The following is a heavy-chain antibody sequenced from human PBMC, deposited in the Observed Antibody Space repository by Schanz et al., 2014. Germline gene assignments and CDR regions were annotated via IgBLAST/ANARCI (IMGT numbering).Heavy chain of an antibody. V-gene: IGHV3-30-3*01. Sequence: QVQLVESGGGVVQPGRSLRLSCAASGFTFSSYAMHWVRQAPGKGLEWVALISNDGSIKYYADSVKGRFTISRDNSENTLYLQMNSLRTEDTAVYYCASPSGYSDYGTYFDFWGQGTLVTVSS. CDR3: ASPSGYSDYGTYFDF. CDR2: ISNDGSIK. D-gene: IGHD5-12*01. CDR1: GFTFSSYA. J-gene: IGHJ4*02.